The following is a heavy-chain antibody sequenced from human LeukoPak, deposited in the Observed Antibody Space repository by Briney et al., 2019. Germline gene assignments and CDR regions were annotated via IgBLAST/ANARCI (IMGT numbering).Heavy chain of an antibody. CDR2: IYYSGST. J-gene: IGHJ4*02. CDR3: ARDLYGDYGLDY. D-gene: IGHD4-17*01. V-gene: IGHV4-59*01. CDR1: GGSISSYY. Sequence: SETLSLTCTVSGGSISSYYWSWIRQPPGKGLEWIGYIYYSGSTNYNPSLKSRVTISVDTSKNQFSLKLSSVTAADTAVYYCARDLYGDYGLDYWGQGTLVTVSS.